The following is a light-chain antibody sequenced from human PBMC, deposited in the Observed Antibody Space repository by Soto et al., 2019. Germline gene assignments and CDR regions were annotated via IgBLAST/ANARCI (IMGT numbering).Light chain of an antibody. CDR1: SSDVGGYDY. J-gene: IGLJ2*01. V-gene: IGLV2-14*01. Sequence: QCALTQPASVSGSPGQSITISCTGTSSDVGGYDYVSWYQQHPGKAPKLMIYNVRNRPSGVSNRFSGSKAGNTASLTISGLQAEDEAAYYCSSYTSSSTVVFGGGTKLTVL. CDR3: SSYTSSSTVV. CDR2: NVR.